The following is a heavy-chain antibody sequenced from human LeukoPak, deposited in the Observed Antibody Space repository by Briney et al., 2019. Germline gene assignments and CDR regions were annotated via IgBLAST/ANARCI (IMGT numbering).Heavy chain of an antibody. V-gene: IGHV1-18*01. CDR1: GYTFTTYN. CDR2: ISGYNGNT. Sequence: GASVKVSCKASGYTFTTYNINWVRQAPGQGLEWMGWISGYNGNTNYAQKLQGRVTMTTDTSTSTAYMELRSLRSDDTAVYYCARRAVAGINWFDPWGQGTLVTVSS. CDR3: ARRAVAGINWFDP. D-gene: IGHD6-19*01. J-gene: IGHJ5*02.